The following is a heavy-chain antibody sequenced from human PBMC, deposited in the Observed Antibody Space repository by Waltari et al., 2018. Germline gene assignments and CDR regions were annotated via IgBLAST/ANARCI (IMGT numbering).Heavy chain of an antibody. CDR1: GDSVTNYF. CDR2: VYYTGNM. D-gene: IGHD1-26*01. CDR3: ARTGIVGDTHSYQRYYMDV. Sequence: QVQLQESGPGLVKPSETLSLTCSVSGDSVTNYFWSWIRQPPGKGLEWIGYVYYTGNMNSNPSLRSRVTISIDTSRNQFSLRLTSVTAADTAVYYCARTGIVGDTHSYQRYYMDVWGKGTTVTVSS. V-gene: IGHV4-59*02. J-gene: IGHJ6*03.